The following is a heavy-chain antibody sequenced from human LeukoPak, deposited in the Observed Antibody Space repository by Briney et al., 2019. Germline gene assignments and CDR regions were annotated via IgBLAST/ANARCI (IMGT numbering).Heavy chain of an antibody. J-gene: IGHJ4*02. V-gene: IGHV3-21*01. CDR2: ITSTSNHI. D-gene: IGHD3-10*01. CDR3: ARVYSANGYGSGYYDY. Sequence: VPETLLKGLEWVSAITSTSNHINYADSVKGRFTIFRDRANNSLYLQMNSLRAEDTAVYYCARVYSANGYGSGYYDYWGQGTLVTVST.